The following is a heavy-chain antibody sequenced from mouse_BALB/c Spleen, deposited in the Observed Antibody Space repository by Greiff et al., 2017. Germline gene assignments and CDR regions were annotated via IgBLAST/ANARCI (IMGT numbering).Heavy chain of an antibody. CDR2: ILPGSGST. Sequence: QVQLQQSGAELMKPGASVKISCKATGYTFSSYWIEWVKQRPGHGLEWIGEILPGSGSTNYNEKFKGKATFTADTSSNTAYMQLSSLTSEDSAVYYCARSITTATEFAYWGQGTLVTVSA. V-gene: IGHV1-9*01. J-gene: IGHJ3*01. D-gene: IGHD1-2*01. CDR1: GYTFSSYW. CDR3: ARSITTATEFAY.